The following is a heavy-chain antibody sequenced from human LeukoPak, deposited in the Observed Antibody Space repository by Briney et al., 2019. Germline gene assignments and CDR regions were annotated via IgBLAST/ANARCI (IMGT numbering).Heavy chain of an antibody. CDR2: INPSSGST. CDR1: GYTFTGYY. Sequence: AAVKVSCKASGYTFTGYYMHWVRQAPGQGLEWMGWINPSSGSTNYAQKFQGRVTMTRDTSISTAYMELSRLTSDDTAIYYCARDSDSSGYYYYFDSWGQGTLVTVSS. CDR3: ARDSDSSGYYYYFDS. D-gene: IGHD3-22*01. V-gene: IGHV1-2*02. J-gene: IGHJ4*02.